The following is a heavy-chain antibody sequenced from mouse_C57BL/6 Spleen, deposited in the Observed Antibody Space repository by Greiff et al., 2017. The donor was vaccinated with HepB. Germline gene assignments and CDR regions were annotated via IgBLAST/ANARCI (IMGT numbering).Heavy chain of an antibody. CDR1: GYTFTDYY. D-gene: IGHD6-1*01. Sequence: EVQLQQSGPELVKPGASVKISCKASGYTFTDYYMNWVKQSHGKSLEWIGDINPNNGGTSYNQKFKGKATWTVDKSSSTAYMELRSLTSEDSAVYYCASTSGDEYFDVWGTGTTVTVSS. J-gene: IGHJ1*03. CDR2: INPNNGGT. V-gene: IGHV1-26*01. CDR3: ASTSGDEYFDV.